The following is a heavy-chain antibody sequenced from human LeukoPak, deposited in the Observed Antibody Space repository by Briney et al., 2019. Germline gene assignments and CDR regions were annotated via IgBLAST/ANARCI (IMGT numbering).Heavy chain of an antibody. CDR3: ARKGPWYFDL. Sequence: SETLSLTCAVYGGSFSGYYWSWIRQPPGKGLEWIGEINHSGSTNYNPSLKSRVTISVDTSKNQFSLKLSSVTAADTAVYYCARKGPWYFDLWGRGTLVTVSS. J-gene: IGHJ2*01. CDR2: INHSGST. CDR1: GGSFSGYY. V-gene: IGHV4-34*01.